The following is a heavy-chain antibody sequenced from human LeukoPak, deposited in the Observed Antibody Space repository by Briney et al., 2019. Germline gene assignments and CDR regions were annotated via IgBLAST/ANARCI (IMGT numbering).Heavy chain of an antibody. Sequence: ASVKVSCKASGYTFTGYYMHWVRQAPGQGLECMGWINPNSGGTNYAQKFQGRVTMTRDTSISTAYMELSRLRSDDTAVYYCARASLSWGYCSGGSCSRFDPWGQGTLVTVSS. CDR3: ARASLSWGYCSGGSCSRFDP. CDR2: INPNSGGT. D-gene: IGHD2-15*01. CDR1: GYTFTGYY. V-gene: IGHV1-2*02. J-gene: IGHJ5*02.